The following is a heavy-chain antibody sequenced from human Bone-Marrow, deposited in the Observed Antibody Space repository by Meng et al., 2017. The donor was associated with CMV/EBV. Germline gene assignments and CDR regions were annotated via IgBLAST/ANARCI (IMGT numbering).Heavy chain of an antibody. Sequence: SETLSLTCTVSGGSISSSSYYWGWIRQPPGKGLEWIGSMYYSGSTYYNPSLKSRVTISVDTSKNQFSLKLSSVTAADTAVYYCARNLLPDYYDSSGYYYSYDAFDIWGQGTMVTVSS. J-gene: IGHJ3*02. V-gene: IGHV4-39*07. CDR3: ARNLLPDYYDSSGYYYSYDAFDI. CDR1: GGSISSSSYY. CDR2: MYYSGST. D-gene: IGHD3-22*01.